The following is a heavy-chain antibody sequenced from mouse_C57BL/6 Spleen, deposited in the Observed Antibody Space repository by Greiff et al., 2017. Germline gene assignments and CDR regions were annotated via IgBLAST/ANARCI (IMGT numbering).Heavy chain of an antibody. D-gene: IGHD1-1*01. J-gene: IGHJ2*01. CDR2: IDPETGGT. V-gene: IGHV1-15*01. Sequence: QVQLQQSGAELVRPGASVTLSCKASGYTFTDYEMHWVKQTPVHGLEWIGAIDPETGGTAYNQKFKGKAILTADKSSSTAYMELRSLTSEDSAVYYCTRSAYYGSSYNDYWGQGTTLTVSS. CDR3: TRSAYYGSSYNDY. CDR1: GYTFTDYE.